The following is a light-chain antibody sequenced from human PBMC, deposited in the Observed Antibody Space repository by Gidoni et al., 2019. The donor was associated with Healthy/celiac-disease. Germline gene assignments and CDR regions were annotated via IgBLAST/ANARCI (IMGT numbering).Light chain of an antibody. CDR3: QAWDSSTGV. CDR2: QDS. J-gene: IGLJ1*01. Sequence: SYELTQPPSVSVSPGQPASITCSGDKLGDKYACWYQQKPGQSPGLVIYQDSKRPSGIPERFSGSNSGNTATLTISGTQAMDEADYYCQAWDSSTGVFGTGTKVTVL. V-gene: IGLV3-1*01. CDR1: KLGDKY.